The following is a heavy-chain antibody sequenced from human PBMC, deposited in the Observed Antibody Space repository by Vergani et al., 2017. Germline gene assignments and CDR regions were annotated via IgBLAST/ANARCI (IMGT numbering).Heavy chain of an antibody. J-gene: IGHJ4*02. CDR3: ARRYCTNGVCYPPFFDY. D-gene: IGHD2-8*01. V-gene: IGHV1-18*04. Sequence: QVQLVQSGTEVKKPGALVKLSCKASGYTFGIYYIHWVRQAPGQGLEWMGWISAYNGNTNYAQKLQGRVTMTTDTSTSTAYMELRSLRSDDTAVYYCARRYCTNGVCYPPFFDYWGQGTLVTVSS. CDR2: ISAYNGNT. CDR1: GYTFGIYY.